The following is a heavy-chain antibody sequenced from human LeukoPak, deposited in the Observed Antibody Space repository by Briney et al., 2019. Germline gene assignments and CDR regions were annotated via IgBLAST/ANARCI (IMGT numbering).Heavy chain of an antibody. V-gene: IGHV3-30-3*01. CDR3: ARGLYSSSWYDY. CDR2: ISYDGSNK. CDR1: GFTFSSYA. Sequence: PGGSLRLSGAASGFTFSSYAMHWVRQAPGKGLEWVAVISYDGSNKYYADSVKGRFTISRDNSKNTLYLQMNSLRAEDTAVYYCARGLYSSSWYDYWGQGTLVTVSS. J-gene: IGHJ4*02. D-gene: IGHD6-13*01.